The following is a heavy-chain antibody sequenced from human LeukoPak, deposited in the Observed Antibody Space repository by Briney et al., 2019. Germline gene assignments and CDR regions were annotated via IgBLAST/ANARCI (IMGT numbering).Heavy chain of an antibody. CDR1: GFTCSSYS. D-gene: IGHD3-22*01. CDR3: ARHYFDSSGYYNDF. V-gene: IGHV3-21*01. CDR2: ISSSSSYI. Sequence: GGSLRLXCAASGFTCSSYSMNWVRRAPGKGLEWVSSISSSSSYIYYADSVKGRFTASRDNAKNSLYLQMNSLRAEDTAVYYCARHYFDSSGYYNDFWGQGTLVTVSS. J-gene: IGHJ4*02.